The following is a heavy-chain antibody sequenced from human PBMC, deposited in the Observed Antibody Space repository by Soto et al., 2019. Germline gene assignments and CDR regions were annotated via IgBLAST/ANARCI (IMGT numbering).Heavy chain of an antibody. V-gene: IGHV4-4*02. J-gene: IGHJ4*02. CDR1: GGSISSSNW. Sequence: QVQLQESGPGLVKPSGTLSLTCAVSGGSISSSNWWSWVRQPPGKGLEWIGEIYHSGSTNYNPSLKGRVTIPVDKSKNPCSLKLSSVTAADTAVYYCARDLVPNRYGSGSYSLGYWGQGTLVTVSS. CDR2: IYHSGST. D-gene: IGHD3-10*01. CDR3: ARDLVPNRYGSGSYSLGY.